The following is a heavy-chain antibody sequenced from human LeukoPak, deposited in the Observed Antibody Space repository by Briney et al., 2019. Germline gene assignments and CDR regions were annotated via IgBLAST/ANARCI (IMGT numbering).Heavy chain of an antibody. CDR1: GFTYSNYS. D-gene: IGHD3-22*01. CDR2: ISGSSSAI. Sequence: GGSLRLSCAASGFTYSNYSMNWVRQAPGKGLEWISYISGSSSAIYYADSVKGRFTISRDNVKNSVYLQMNSLRDDDTAVYYCARGTMMNWGQGTLVTVSS. V-gene: IGHV3-48*02. CDR3: ARGTMMN. J-gene: IGHJ4*02.